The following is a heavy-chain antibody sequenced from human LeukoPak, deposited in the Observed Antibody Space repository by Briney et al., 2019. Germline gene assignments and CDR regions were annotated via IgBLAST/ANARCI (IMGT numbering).Heavy chain of an antibody. CDR2: IWYDGSNK. D-gene: IGHD3-3*01. Sequence: GGSLRLSCAASGFTFSSYGMHWVRQAPGKGLEWVAVIWYDGSNKYYADSVKGRFTISRDNSKNTLHLQMNSLRAEDTAVYYCARGATYYDSNWFDPWGQGTLVTVSS. CDR3: ARGATYYDSNWFDP. CDR1: GFTFSSYG. J-gene: IGHJ5*02. V-gene: IGHV3-33*01.